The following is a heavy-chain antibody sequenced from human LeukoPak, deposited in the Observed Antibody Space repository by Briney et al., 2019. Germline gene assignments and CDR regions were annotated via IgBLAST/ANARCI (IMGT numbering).Heavy chain of an antibody. V-gene: IGHV4-34*01. CDR2: INHSGST. J-gene: IGHJ4*02. CDR1: GGSFSGYY. CDR3: ARDHTWGATIPYYFDY. D-gene: IGHD1-26*01. Sequence: MTSETLSLTCAVYGGSFSGYYWSWIRQPPGKGLEWIGEINHSGSTNYNPSLKSRVTISVDTSKNQFSLKLSSVTAADTAVYYCARDHTWGATIPYYFDYWGQGTLVTVSS.